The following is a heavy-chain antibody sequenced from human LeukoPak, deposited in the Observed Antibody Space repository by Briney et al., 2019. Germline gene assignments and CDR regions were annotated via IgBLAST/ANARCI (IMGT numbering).Heavy chain of an antibody. CDR2: INPNSGGT. J-gene: IGHJ4*02. D-gene: IGHD5-12*01. CDR3: ARDTPPGYSGYDSWAHFDY. V-gene: IGHV1-2*02. Sequence: GASVKVSCKPSGYTFTGSYMHWVRQAPGQGLEWMGWINPNSGGTNYAQKFQGRVTMTRDTSISTAYMELSSLRSEDTAVYYCARDTPPGYSGYDSWAHFDYWGQGTLVTVSS. CDR1: GYTFTGSY.